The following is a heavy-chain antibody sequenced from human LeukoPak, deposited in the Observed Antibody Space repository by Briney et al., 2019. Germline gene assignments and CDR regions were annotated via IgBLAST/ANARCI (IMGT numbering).Heavy chain of an antibody. CDR2: IRSRSAGGTT. CDR1: GLTFNNAW. Sequence: RGSLRLSCAAFGLTFNNAWMSWVRQAPGKGLEWVGRIRSRSAGGTTDYGAPVKGRFTISRDDSKNTLYLQMNSLKTEDTAVYYCSTGGGTHDYWGQGTLVTVSS. CDR3: STGGGTHDY. V-gene: IGHV3-15*01. D-gene: IGHD2-15*01. J-gene: IGHJ4*02.